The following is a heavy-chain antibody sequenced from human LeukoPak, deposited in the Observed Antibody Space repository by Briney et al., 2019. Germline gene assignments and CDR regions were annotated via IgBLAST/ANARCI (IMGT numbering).Heavy chain of an antibody. Sequence: ASVKVSCKAFGYTFTDYYMHWVRQAPGQGLEWMGWINPNAGGTDYAQKFQGRVTMTRDTSISTAYMELSRLRSDDTAVYYCARADYGDYAFDYWGQGTLVTVSS. D-gene: IGHD4-17*01. J-gene: IGHJ4*02. CDR2: INPNAGGT. CDR1: GYTFTDYY. CDR3: ARADYGDYAFDY. V-gene: IGHV1-2*02.